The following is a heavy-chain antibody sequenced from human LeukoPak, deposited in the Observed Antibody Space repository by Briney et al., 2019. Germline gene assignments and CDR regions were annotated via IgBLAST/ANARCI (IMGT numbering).Heavy chain of an antibody. Sequence: ASVKVSCKASGFIFTGYYMHWVRQAPGQGLEWMGCINANSGGTNYAQKFQGRVTMTRDTSISTAYMNLSRLRSDDTAVYYCARDHPYSSGWYGRVEALDLWGQGTTVTVSS. CDR2: INANSGGT. CDR1: GFIFTGYY. CDR3: ARDHPYSSGWYGRVEALDL. D-gene: IGHD6-19*01. J-gene: IGHJ3*01. V-gene: IGHV1-2*02.